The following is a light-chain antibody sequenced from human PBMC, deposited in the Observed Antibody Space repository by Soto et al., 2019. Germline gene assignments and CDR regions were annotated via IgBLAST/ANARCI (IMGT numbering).Light chain of an antibody. Sequence: QSVLTQPPSVSAAPGQRVTISCSGSTSNIGNNYVSWYQQFPGTAPKILIYDNTKRYSGIPDRFSGSKSATSATLGITGLQTGDEAEYFGGTWDSSLNSWVFGAGTKLTVL. J-gene: IGLJ3*02. V-gene: IGLV1-51*01. CDR3: GTWDSSLNSWV. CDR2: DNT. CDR1: TSNIGNNY.